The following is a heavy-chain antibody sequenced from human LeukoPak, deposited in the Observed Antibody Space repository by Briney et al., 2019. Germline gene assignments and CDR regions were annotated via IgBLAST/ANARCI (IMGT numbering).Heavy chain of an antibody. D-gene: IGHD2-2*01. CDR3: AKDGGYCSSNTCFQPFDY. CDR1: GFTFSSYA. J-gene: IGHJ4*02. V-gene: IGHV3-23*01. Sequence: GGSLRLSCAASGFTFSSYAMSWVRQAPGKGLERVSVISGSGGSTYYADSVKGRFTISRDNSKNTLYLQMNSLRAEDTAVYYCAKDGGYCSSNTCFQPFDYWGQGTLVTVSS. CDR2: ISGSGGST.